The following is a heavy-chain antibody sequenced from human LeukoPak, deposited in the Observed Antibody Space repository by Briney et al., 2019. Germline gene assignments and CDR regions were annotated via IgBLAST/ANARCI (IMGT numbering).Heavy chain of an antibody. V-gene: IGHV3-30-3*02. D-gene: IGHD4-11*01. J-gene: IGHJ4*02. CDR2: ISYDGSNK. CDR3: AKIYSDYEPYYFDY. Sequence: GRSLRLSCAASGFTFSSYAMHWVRQAPGKGLEWVAVISYDGSNKYYADSVKGRFTISRDNSKNTLYLQMNSLRAEDTAVYYCAKIYSDYEPYYFDYWGQGTLVTVSS. CDR1: GFTFSSYA.